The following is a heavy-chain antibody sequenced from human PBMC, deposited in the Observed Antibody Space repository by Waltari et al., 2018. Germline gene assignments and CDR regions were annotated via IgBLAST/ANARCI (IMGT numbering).Heavy chain of an antibody. D-gene: IGHD3-3*01. CDR1: GGSISSSSYY. CDR2: IYYSGST. J-gene: IGHJ4*02. CDR3: ARAGFLEWYPPGYFDY. Sequence: QLQLQESGPGLVKPSETLSLTCTVSGGSISSSSYYWGWIRQPPGKGLEWIGSIYYSGSTYYNPSLKSRVTISVDTSKNQCSLKLSSVTAADTAVYYCARAGFLEWYPPGYFDYWGQGTLVTVSS. V-gene: IGHV4-39*07.